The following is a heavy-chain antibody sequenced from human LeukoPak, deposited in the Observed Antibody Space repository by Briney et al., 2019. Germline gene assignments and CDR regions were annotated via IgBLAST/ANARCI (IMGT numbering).Heavy chain of an antibody. V-gene: IGHV3-53*01. D-gene: IGHD6-13*01. Sequence: PGGSLRLSFAASGFTVSNKYMTWVRQVPGKGLEWVSVIYSDGSTYYADSVKGRFTISRDNSKNTLYLQMNSLRAEDTAVYYCARNPQSSQQLVSYWGQGTLVTVSS. CDR1: GFTVSNKY. J-gene: IGHJ4*02. CDR2: IYSDGST. CDR3: ARNPQSSQQLVSY.